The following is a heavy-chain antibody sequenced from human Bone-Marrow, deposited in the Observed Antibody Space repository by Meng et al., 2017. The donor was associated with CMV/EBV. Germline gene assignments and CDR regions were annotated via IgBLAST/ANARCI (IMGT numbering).Heavy chain of an antibody. J-gene: IGHJ3*02. Sequence: GESLKISCAASGFTFSNYVMHWVRQAPGKGLEWVTFTRHGESTAFYADSVKGRFTISRDNSKNTLYLQMNSLRAEDTAVYYCARADGSGTQHLQDDAFDIWGQGTMVTVTS. CDR2: TRHGESTA. D-gene: IGHD3-10*01. V-gene: IGHV3-30*02. CDR3: ARADGSGTQHLQDDAFDI. CDR1: GFTFSNYV.